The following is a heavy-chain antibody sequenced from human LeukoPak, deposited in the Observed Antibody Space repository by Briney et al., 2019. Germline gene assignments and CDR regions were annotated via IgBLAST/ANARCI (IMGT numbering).Heavy chain of an antibody. CDR3: ARGSTPGSSLGAFDI. D-gene: IGHD2-2*01. J-gene: IGHJ3*02. CDR1: GFTFSSYA. V-gene: IGHV3-30-3*01. CDR2: ISYDGSNK. Sequence: GGSLRLSCAASGFTFSSYAMHWVRQAPGKGLGWVAVISYDGSNKYYADSVKGRFTISRDNSKNTLYLQMNSLRAEDTAVYYCARGSTPGSSLGAFDIWGQGTMVTVSS.